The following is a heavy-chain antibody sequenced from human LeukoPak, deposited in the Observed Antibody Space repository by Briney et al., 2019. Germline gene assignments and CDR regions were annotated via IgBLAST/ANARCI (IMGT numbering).Heavy chain of an antibody. Sequence: HSGGSLRLSCAASGFTFSNYAMSWVRQAPGKGLEWVSAISGSGGSTYYADSVKGRFTISRDNSKNTLYLQMNSLRAEDTAVYYCAKEYYDFWSGYPHDYWGQGTLVTVSS. J-gene: IGHJ4*02. CDR3: AKEYYDFWSGYPHDY. CDR2: ISGSGGST. V-gene: IGHV3-23*01. CDR1: GFTFSNYA. D-gene: IGHD3-3*01.